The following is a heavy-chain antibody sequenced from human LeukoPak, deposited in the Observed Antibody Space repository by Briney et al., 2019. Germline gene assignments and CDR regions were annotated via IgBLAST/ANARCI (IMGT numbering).Heavy chain of an antibody. CDR3: AGGVAAVAGMGVDY. D-gene: IGHD6-19*01. V-gene: IGHV4-34*01. CDR1: GGSFTYYY. Sequence: PSETLSLTCAVYGGSFTYYYWTWIRQPPGKGLEWIGEIHHSGSTNYNPSLKSRVTISVDTSKNQFSLKLSSVTAADTAVYYCAGGVAAVAGMGVDYWGQGTLVTVSS. CDR2: IHHSGST. J-gene: IGHJ4*02.